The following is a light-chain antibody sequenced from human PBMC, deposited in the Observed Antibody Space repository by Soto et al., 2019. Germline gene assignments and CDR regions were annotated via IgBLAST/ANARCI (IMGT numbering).Light chain of an antibody. Sequence: EIVLTQSPGTLSLSPGERATLSCRASQSVSSNYLAWYQQKPGQSPRLLIYGASSRATGIPERFSGSGSGTDFTLTISRXEPEDFAVYYCQQYGSSPGKFGQGTKVDIK. V-gene: IGKV3-20*01. J-gene: IGKJ1*01. CDR1: QSVSSNY. CDR3: QQYGSSPGK. CDR2: GAS.